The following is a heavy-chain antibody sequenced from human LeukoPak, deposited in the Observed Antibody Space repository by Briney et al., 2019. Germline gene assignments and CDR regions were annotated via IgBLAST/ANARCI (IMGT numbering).Heavy chain of an antibody. Sequence: GGSLRLSCAASGFTFSSYSMNWVRQAPGKGLEWVSYISRTSHTIYYADSVKGRFTISRDNSKNTLYLQMNSLRADDTAVYYCAKGGSSRFFDYWGQGTLVTVSS. CDR1: GFTFSSYS. D-gene: IGHD3-16*02. J-gene: IGHJ4*02. V-gene: IGHV3-48*01. CDR3: AKGGSSRFFDY. CDR2: ISRTSHTI.